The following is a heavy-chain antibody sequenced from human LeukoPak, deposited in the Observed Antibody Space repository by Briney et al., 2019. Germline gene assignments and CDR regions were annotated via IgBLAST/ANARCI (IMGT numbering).Heavy chain of an antibody. CDR3: ARDQEDSGTDY. D-gene: IGHD3-10*01. CDR2: IYYSGTT. CDR1: GGSISSGDYY. Sequence: SQTLSLTCTVSGGSISSGDYYWSWIRQHPGKGLEWIGYIYYSGTTYYNPSLKSRVTISLDTSKNQFSLKLSSVTAADTAVYYCARDQEDSGTDYWGQGTLVTVSS. V-gene: IGHV4-31*03. J-gene: IGHJ4*02.